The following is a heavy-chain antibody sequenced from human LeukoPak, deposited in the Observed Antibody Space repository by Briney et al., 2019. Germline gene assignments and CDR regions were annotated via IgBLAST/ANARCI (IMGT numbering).Heavy chain of an antibody. CDR2: INHTGNT. CDR3: AREGFMIVVVSYMDV. Sequence: PSETLSLTCAVDGGSFSGFYWSWIRQTPGKGLEWIGDINHTGNTNYNPSLTDYNPSLKSRVTISVDSSKNELSLKVTSLTAADTGVYYCAREGFMIVVVSYMDVWGKGTTVTVSS. CDR1: GGSFSGFY. V-gene: IGHV4-34*01. D-gene: IGHD3-22*01. J-gene: IGHJ6*03.